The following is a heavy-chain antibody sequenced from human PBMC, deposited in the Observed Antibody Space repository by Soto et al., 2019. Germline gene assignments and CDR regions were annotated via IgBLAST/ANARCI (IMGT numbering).Heavy chain of an antibody. J-gene: IGHJ4*02. CDR2: IKSKTDGGTT. CDR1: GFTFSNAW. V-gene: IGHV3-15*01. D-gene: IGHD2-15*01. CDR3: TTDALYCSGGSCYRYY. Sequence: GGSLRLSCAASGFTFSNAWMSWVRQAPGKGLEWVGRIKSKTDGGTTDYAAPVKGRFTISRDDSKNTLYLQMNSLKTEDTAVYYCTTDALYCSGGSCYRYYWGQGTLVTVPQ.